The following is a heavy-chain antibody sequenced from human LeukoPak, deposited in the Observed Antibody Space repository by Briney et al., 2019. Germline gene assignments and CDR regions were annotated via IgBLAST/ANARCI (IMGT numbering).Heavy chain of an antibody. V-gene: IGHV1-18*01. CDR1: GYTFTSYG. Sequence: ASVKVSCKASGYTFTSYGISWVRQAPGQGLEWMGWISAYNGNTNYAQKLQGGVTMTTDTSTSTAYMELRSLRSDDTAVYYCARALGYYDFWSGYRQYFDYWGQGTLVTVSS. CDR3: ARALGYYDFWSGYRQYFDY. J-gene: IGHJ4*02. CDR2: ISAYNGNT. D-gene: IGHD3-3*01.